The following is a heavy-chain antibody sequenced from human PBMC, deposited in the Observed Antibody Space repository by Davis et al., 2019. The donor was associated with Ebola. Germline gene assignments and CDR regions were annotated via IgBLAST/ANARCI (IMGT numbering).Heavy chain of an antibody. J-gene: IGHJ3*02. V-gene: IGHV5-51*01. CDR2: IYPGDSDT. CDR3: ASLRRTITGMDDSFDI. D-gene: IGHD2-8*02. CDR1: GYSFTNYW. Sequence: GESLKISCKASGYSFTNYWIGWVRQMPGKGLEWMGIIYPGDSDTRYSPSFLGQVIISADKSTKTAFLQWNSLKASDTAMYFCASLRRTITGMDDSFDIWGQGTMVTVSS.